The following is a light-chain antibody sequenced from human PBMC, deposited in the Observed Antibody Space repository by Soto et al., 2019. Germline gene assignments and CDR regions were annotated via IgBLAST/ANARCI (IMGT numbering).Light chain of an antibody. CDR2: AAS. CDR3: QQTYSAPLT. V-gene: IGKV1-39*01. Sequence: DIQMTQSPSSLSASVGDRVTITCRASQSISSYLDWYQQKPGQAPKLLIYAASSLQSWVPSRFSGSGSGTDFTLTISSLQPEDFATYYCQQTYSAPLTFGGGTKVEIK. J-gene: IGKJ4*01. CDR1: QSISSY.